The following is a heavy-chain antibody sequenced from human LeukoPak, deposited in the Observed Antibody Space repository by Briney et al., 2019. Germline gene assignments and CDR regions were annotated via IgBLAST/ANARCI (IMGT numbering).Heavy chain of an antibody. Sequence: PGGSLRLSCAALGFPFSSHGMHWVRQAPGKGREGVAVISDEGRTEYYADSVKGRFTISRDNSKNTVSLQMNSLRDDDTAVFYCTKEGATGSRYNFDYWGQGTLVTVSS. CDR3: TKEGATGSRYNFDY. CDR1: GFPFSSHG. V-gene: IGHV3-30*18. D-gene: IGHD2-15*01. CDR2: ISDEGRTE. J-gene: IGHJ4*02.